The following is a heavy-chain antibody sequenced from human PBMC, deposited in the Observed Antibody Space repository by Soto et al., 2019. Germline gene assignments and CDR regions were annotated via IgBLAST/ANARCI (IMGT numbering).Heavy chain of an antibody. CDR2: IRRRAKDYAT. CDR3: TRAFDGSDDFSPDVGY. V-gene: IGHV3-73*02. J-gene: IGHJ4*02. D-gene: IGHD2-21*01. Sequence: EVQLVESGGDLVQPGGSLKLSCAASGFTFSGSAMHWVRQASGKGLEWVGHIRRRAKDYATVYAASVKGRFIISRDDSMNTAYVQMNSVKSGDTAVYYCTRAFDGSDDFSPDVGYWGQGTLVTVSS. CDR1: GFTFSGSA.